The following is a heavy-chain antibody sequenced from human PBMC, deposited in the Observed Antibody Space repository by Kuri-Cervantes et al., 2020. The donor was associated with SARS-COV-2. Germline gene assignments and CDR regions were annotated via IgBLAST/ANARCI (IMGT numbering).Heavy chain of an antibody. CDR1: GGSISSYY. CDR2: IYYSGST. Sequence: SETLSLTCTVSGGSISSYYWSWIRQPPGKGLEWIGYIYYSGSTYYNPSLKSRVTISVDTSKNHFSLKLSSVTATDTAVYYWARGVGAGGSDYWGQGTLVTVSS. CDR3: ARGVGAGGSDY. J-gene: IGHJ4*02. V-gene: IGHV4-59*08. D-gene: IGHD3-16*01.